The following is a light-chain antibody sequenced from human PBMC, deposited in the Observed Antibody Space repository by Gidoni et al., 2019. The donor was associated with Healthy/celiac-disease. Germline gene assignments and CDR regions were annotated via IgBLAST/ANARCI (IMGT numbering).Light chain of an antibody. CDR3: QQYYSTPSFA. CDR1: QSVLYSSNHENY. CDR2: WAS. J-gene: IGKJ2*01. Sequence: DIVMTQSPDSLAVSLGERATSNCKSSQSVLYSSNHENYLAWYQQKPGQPPKLLIYWASTRESGVPDRFSGSGSGTDFTLTSSSLQAEDVAVYYCQQYYSTPSFAFGQGTKLEIK. V-gene: IGKV4-1*01.